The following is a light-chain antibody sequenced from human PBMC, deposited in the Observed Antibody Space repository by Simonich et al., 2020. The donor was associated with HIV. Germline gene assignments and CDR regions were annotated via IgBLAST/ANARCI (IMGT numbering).Light chain of an antibody. CDR3: MQALQTPYT. Sequence: DIVMTQSPDSLAVSLGERATINCKSSQSVLYSSNNKNYLAWYQQKPGQPPKLLIYWASTRESGVPDRFSGSGSGTDFTLKISRVEAEDVGVYYCMQALQTPYTFGQGTKLEIE. V-gene: IGKV4-1*01. CDR2: WAS. CDR1: QSVLYSSNNKNY. J-gene: IGKJ2*01.